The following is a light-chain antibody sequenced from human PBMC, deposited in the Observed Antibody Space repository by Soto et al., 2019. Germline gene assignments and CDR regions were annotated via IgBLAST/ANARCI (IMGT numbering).Light chain of an antibody. J-gene: IGKJ1*01. CDR2: GAS. Sequence: EIVMTQSPATLSVSPGERATLSCRASQSINSNLVWYQQKPGQAPRLLIYGASTRATGIPARFSGSGSGTEFTLPLSSLQFEDCAVYYCQQYNNWLWTFGQGTKVEIK. CDR3: QQYNNWLWT. CDR1: QSINSN. V-gene: IGKV3-15*01.